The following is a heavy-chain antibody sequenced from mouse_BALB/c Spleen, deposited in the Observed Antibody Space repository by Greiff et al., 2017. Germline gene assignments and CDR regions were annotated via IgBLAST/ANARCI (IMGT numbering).Heavy chain of an antibody. J-gene: IGHJ1*01. CDR3: ARGDYYWYFDV. D-gene: IGHD2-4*01. CDR1: GYTFSSYW. CDR2: ILPGSGST. Sequence: VQLVESGAELMKPGASVKISCKATGYTFSSYWIEWVKQRPGHGLEWIGEILPGSGSTNYNEKFKGKATFTADTSSNTAYMQLSSLTSEDSAVYYCARGDYYWYFDVWGAGTTVTVSS. V-gene: IGHV1-9*01.